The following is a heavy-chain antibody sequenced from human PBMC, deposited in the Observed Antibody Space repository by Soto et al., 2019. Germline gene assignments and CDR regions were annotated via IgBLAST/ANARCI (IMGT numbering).Heavy chain of an antibody. V-gene: IGHV4-30-4*01. CDR1: GGSISSGDYY. J-gene: IGHJ6*02. D-gene: IGHD1-7*01. CDR3: ARDLVLELTTGYDYGMDV. CDR2: IYYSGST. Sequence: QVKLQESGPGLVQPSQTLSLTCTVSGGSISSGDYYWSWIRQPPGTGLEWIGYIYYSGSTYYNPSLRSRVTTSVDTSKNQFSLKLSLVTAADTAVYYCARDLVLELTTGYDYGMDVWGQGTTVTVSS.